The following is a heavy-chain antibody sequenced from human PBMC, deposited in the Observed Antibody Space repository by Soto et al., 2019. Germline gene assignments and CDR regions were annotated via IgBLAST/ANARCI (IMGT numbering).Heavy chain of an antibody. CDR2: IIPIFGTA. D-gene: IGHD3-10*01. V-gene: IGHV1-69*01. CDR3: ASRWFGELSYYYGMDV. Sequence: QVQLVQSGAEVKKPGSSVKVSCKASGGTFSSYAISWVRQAPGQGLEWMGGIIPIFGTANYAQKFQGRVTITADESTSTAYMELSNLRSEDTAVYYCASRWFGELSYYYGMDVWGQGATVTVSS. J-gene: IGHJ6*02. CDR1: GGTFSSYA.